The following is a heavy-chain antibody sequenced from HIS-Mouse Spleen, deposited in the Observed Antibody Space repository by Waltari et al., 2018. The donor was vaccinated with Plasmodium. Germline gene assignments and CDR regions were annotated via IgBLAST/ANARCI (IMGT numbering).Heavy chain of an antibody. D-gene: IGHD2-15*01. V-gene: IGHV4-34*01. Sequence: QVHLQQSGAGLLKPSETLSLTCAVYGGSFSGYYWSWIRQPPGTGLEWIVEINHSGSTTYNPSLKRRVTRSVDASKHQFSLKLGSVTAADTAVYYCARLLVVASKDSYWGQGTLVTVSS. J-gene: IGHJ4*02. CDR2: INHSGST. CDR1: GGSFSGYY. CDR3: ARLLVVASKDSY.